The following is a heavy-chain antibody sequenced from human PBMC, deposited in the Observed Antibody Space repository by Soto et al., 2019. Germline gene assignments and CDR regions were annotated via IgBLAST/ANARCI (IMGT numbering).Heavy chain of an antibody. CDR1: GGSFSGYY. CDR2: INHSGST. Sequence: SETLSLPCAVYGGSFSGYYWSWIRQPPGKGLEWIGEINHSGSTNYNPSLKSRVTISVDTSKDQFSLKLSSVTAADTAVYYCARGQGLQVAREAFDIWGQGTMVT. V-gene: IGHV4-34*01. CDR3: ARGQGLQVAREAFDI. J-gene: IGHJ3*02. D-gene: IGHD4-4*01.